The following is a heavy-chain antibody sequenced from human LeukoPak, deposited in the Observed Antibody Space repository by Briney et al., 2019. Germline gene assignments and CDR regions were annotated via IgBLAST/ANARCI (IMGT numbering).Heavy chain of an antibody. CDR2: ISSSSSTI. CDR1: GFTFSSYS. Sequence: GGSLRLSCAASGFTFSSYSMNWVRQAPGKGLEWVSYISSSSSTIYYADSVKGRFTISRDNAKNSLYLQMNSLRAEDTAVYYCARDELQLWSRGGFDYWGQGTLVTVSS. J-gene: IGHJ4*02. CDR3: ARDELQLWSRGGFDY. D-gene: IGHD5-18*01. V-gene: IGHV3-48*04.